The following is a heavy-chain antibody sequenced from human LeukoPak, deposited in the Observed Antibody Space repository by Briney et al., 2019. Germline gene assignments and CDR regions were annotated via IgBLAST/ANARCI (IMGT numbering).Heavy chain of an antibody. Sequence: GGSLRLSCAASGFSFSHAWMTWVRQAPGKGLEGIGRIQSETDGGTTDYAAPVKGRFTISRDDSKNMLYLQMNSLKNEDTAVYYCTTSPRWLENWGQGTLVTVSP. CDR2: IQSETDGGTT. J-gene: IGHJ4*02. D-gene: IGHD6-19*01. V-gene: IGHV3-15*01. CDR1: GFSFSHAW. CDR3: TTSPRWLEN.